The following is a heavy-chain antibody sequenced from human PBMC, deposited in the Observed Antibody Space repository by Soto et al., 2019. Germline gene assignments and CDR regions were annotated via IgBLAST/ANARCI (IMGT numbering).Heavy chain of an antibody. CDR2: ISYDGSNK. CDR1: GFTFSSYA. J-gene: IGHJ6*02. CDR3: ARDPRPTPYYYYYGMDV. V-gene: IGHV3-30-3*01. Sequence: GGSLRLSCAASGFTFSSYAMHWVRQAPGKGLEWVAVISYDGSNKYYADSVKGRFTISRDNSKNTLYLQMNSLRAEDTAVYYCARDPRPTPYYYYYGMDVWGQGTTVTVSS.